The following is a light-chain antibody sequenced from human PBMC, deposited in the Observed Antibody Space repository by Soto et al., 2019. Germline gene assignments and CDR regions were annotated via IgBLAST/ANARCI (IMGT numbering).Light chain of an antibody. CDR3: YSKARGGSLV. V-gene: IGLV2-23*01. CDR2: EGS. CDR1: NSDIGTYNL. Sequence: QSVLTQPAAVSGSPGQSITISCIGSNSDIGTYNLVSWYRQHPGEVPKLLIYEGSRRPSGISNRFSGSKSGNTASLTISGLQAEDEADYYCYSKARGGSLVFGTGTKVTVL. J-gene: IGLJ1*01.